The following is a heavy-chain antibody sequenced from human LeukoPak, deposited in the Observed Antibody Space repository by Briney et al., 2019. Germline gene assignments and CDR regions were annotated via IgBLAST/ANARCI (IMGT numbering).Heavy chain of an antibody. Sequence: SETLSLTCTASGGSISSGGYYWSWIRQHPGKGLEWIGYIYYSGSTYYNPSLKSRVTMSVDMSDNQFSLKLSSVTAADTAVYYCARGRRDSSGGTPFDYWGQGTLVTVSS. CDR2: IYYSGST. D-gene: IGHD3-22*01. CDR1: GGSISSGGYY. V-gene: IGHV4-31*03. CDR3: ARGRRDSSGGTPFDY. J-gene: IGHJ4*02.